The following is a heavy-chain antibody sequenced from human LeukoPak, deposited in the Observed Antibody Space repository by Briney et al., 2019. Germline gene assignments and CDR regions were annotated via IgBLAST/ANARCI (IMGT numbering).Heavy chain of an antibody. CDR3: ARHRGASYYNILTGYLDAFDI. CDR2: IYHGGSS. CDR1: GGSISSGGFY. D-gene: IGHD3-9*01. J-gene: IGHJ3*02. V-gene: IGHV4-61*08. Sequence: SQTLSLTCTVSGGSISSGGFYWSWIRQPPGKGLEWIGYIYHGGSSNYNPSLKSRVTMSVDASKKQFSLNLNSVTAADTAVYYCARHRGASYYNILTGYLDAFDIWGQGTMVTVSS.